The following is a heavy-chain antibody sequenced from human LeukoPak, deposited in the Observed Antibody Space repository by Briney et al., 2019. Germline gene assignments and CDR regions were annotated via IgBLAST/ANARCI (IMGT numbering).Heavy chain of an antibody. CDR1: GHSFTSYW. CDR2: IYPGDSDT. V-gene: IGHV5-51*01. D-gene: IGHD3-22*01. J-gene: IGHJ4*02. Sequence: GESLKISCKGSGHSFTSYWIGWVRQMPGKGLEWMGIIYPGDSDTRYSPSFQGQVTISADKSNSTAYLQWSSLKASDTAMYYCARGPKYYDSSGYYYPPHFDYWGQGTLVTVSS. CDR3: ARGPKYYDSSGYYYPPHFDY.